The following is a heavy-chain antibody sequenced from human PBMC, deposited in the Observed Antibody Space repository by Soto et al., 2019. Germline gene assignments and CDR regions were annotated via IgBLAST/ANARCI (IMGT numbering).Heavy chain of an antibody. CDR2: INAGNGNT. V-gene: IGHV1-3*01. D-gene: IGHD1-26*01. J-gene: IGHJ4*02. CDR3: ARERSHYSFEY. CDR1: GYTFTSYA. Sequence: ASVKVSCKASGYTFTSYAMHWVRQAPGQRLEWMGWINAGNGNTKYSQKFQGRVTMTRNTSISTAYMELSSLRSEDTAVYYCARERSHYSFEYWGQGTLVTVSS.